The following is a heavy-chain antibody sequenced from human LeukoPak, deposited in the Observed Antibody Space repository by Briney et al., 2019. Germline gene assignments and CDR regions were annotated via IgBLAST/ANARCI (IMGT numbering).Heavy chain of an antibody. CDR2: IGSTTSVV. J-gene: IGHJ4*02. CDR1: GFTFTDYS. CDR3: ARNRDWSFDF. D-gene: IGHD3/OR15-3a*01. V-gene: IGHV3-48*04. Sequence: GGSLRLSCAASGFTFTDYSLNWVRQAPGKGLEWISYIGSTTSVVSYADSVKGRFTISRDNAKNSLYLQMNSLRAEDTAVYYCARNRDWSFDFWGQGTLVTVSS.